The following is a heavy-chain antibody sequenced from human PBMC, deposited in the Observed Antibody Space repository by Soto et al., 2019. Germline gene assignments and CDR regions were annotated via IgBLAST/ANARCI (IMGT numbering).Heavy chain of an antibody. Sequence: SGPTLVNPTQTLTLTCTFSGFSLTTTRVGVGWIRQPPGKALEWIAIIYWDDDKRYSPSLESRLAITKDTSKNQVVLTMTNLDPVDTATYYCAHIMITFGGVSALDAFDFGGQGTMVTVSS. D-gene: IGHD3-16*01. CDR2: IYWDDDK. CDR3: AHIMITFGGVSALDAFDF. CDR1: GFSLTTTRVG. V-gene: IGHV2-5*02. J-gene: IGHJ3*01.